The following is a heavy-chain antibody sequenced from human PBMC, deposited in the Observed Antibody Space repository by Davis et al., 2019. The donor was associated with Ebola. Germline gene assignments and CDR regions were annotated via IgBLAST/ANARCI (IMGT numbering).Heavy chain of an antibody. D-gene: IGHD3-22*01. CDR2: IIPIFGIA. J-gene: IGHJ4*02. CDR3: ARGNYDSHFDY. V-gene: IGHV1-69*10. CDR1: GYTFTSYY. Sequence: SVKVSCKASGYTFTSYYMHWVRQAPGQGLEWMGGIIPIFGIANYAQKFQGRVTITADKSTSTAYMELSSLRSEDTAVYYCARGNYDSHFDYWGQGTLVTVSS.